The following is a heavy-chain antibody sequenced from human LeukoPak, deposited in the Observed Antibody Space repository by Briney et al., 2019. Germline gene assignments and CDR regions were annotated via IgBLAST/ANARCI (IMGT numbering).Heavy chain of an antibody. CDR2: ISSSSSTI. CDR1: GFTFSSYS. Sequence: GGSLRLSCAASGFTFSSYSMNWVRQAPGKGLEWVSYISSSSSTIYYADSVKGRFTISRDNSKNTLYLQMNSLRAEDTAVYYCAKDQEIVVVPAAIPDYWGQGTLVTVSS. CDR3: AKDQEIVVVPAAIPDY. D-gene: IGHD2-2*01. J-gene: IGHJ4*02. V-gene: IGHV3-48*01.